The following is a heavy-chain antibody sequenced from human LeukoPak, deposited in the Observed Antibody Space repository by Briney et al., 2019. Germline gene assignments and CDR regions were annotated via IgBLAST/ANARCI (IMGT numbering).Heavy chain of an antibody. CDR2: INWNGGST. D-gene: IGHD3-16*01. V-gene: IGHV3-20*04. CDR1: GFTFDDSV. J-gene: IGHJ6*03. Sequence: GGSLRLSCAASGFTFDDSVMSWVRQVPGKGLEWVSGINWNGGSTGYADSVKGRFTISRDNAKNSLYLQMNSLRAEDTAVYYCARCPRLGGYYMDVWGKGTTVTISS. CDR3: ARCPRLGGYYMDV.